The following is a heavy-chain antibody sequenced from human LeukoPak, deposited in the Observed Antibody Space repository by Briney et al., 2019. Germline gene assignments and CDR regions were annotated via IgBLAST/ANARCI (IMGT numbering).Heavy chain of an antibody. Sequence: SETLSLTCSVSGYSISTGSYWGWIRQPPGKGLEWIGSIYHSGSTYYKPSLKSRVTISVDTSKNQFFLKVISVTAADTAVYYCARDSSSGSFWFDPWGQGTLVTVSS. CDR1: GYSISTGSY. CDR2: IYHSGST. CDR3: ARDSSSGSFWFDP. V-gene: IGHV4-38-2*02. D-gene: IGHD6-19*01. J-gene: IGHJ5*02.